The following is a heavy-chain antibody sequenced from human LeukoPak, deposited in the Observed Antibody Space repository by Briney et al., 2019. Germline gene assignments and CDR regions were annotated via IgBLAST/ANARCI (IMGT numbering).Heavy chain of an antibody. J-gene: IGHJ6*03. Sequence: SVKVSCKASGDTFKKYSISWVRQAPGQGLEWMGRIIPMFSTANYAQKFQGRVTITTDESTSTNYMQLSGLGSEDTAVYYCASERPPSASSGSQYYMDVWGKGTTVTVS. CDR2: IIPMFSTA. CDR3: ASERPPSASSGSQYYMDV. V-gene: IGHV1-69*05. D-gene: IGHD1-26*01. CDR1: GDTFKKYS.